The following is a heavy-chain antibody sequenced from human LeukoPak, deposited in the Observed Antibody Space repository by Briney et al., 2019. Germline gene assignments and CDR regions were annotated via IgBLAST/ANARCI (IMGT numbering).Heavy chain of an antibody. D-gene: IGHD3-22*01. Sequence: GGSLRLSCAASGFTFRTYAMSWVRQAPGKGLEWVSFISSSSSYIYYADSVKGRFTISRVNAKNSLYLQMNSLRAEDTAVYYCARDPTYYYDDSGYSQRGFDIWGQGTTVTVSS. CDR1: GFTFRTYA. CDR3: ARDPTYYYDDSGYSQRGFDI. V-gene: IGHV3-21*01. J-gene: IGHJ3*02. CDR2: ISSSSSYI.